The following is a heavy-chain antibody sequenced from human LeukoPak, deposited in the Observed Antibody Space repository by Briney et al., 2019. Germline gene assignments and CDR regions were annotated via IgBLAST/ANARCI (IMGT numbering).Heavy chain of an antibody. V-gene: IGHV4-39*01. CDR3: ASSYYDILTGYPLPPDY. CDR1: GGSISSSSYY. CDR2: IYYSGST. D-gene: IGHD3-9*01. J-gene: IGHJ4*02. Sequence: SETLSLTCTVSGGSISSSSYYWGWIRQPPGKGLEWIGSIYYSGSTYYNPSLKSRVTISVDTSKNQFSLKLSSVTAADTAVYYCASSYYDILTGYPLPPDYWGQGTLVTVSS.